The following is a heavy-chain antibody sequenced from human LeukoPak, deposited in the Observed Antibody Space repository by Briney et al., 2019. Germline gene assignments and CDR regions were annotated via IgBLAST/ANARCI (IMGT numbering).Heavy chain of an antibody. Sequence: GGSLGLSCAASGFTFSSYSMNWVRQAPGKGPEWVSSISSSSSYIYYADSVKGRFTISRDNAKNSLYLQMNSLRAEDTAVYYCASGSYYTNYFDYWGQGTLVTVSS. CDR1: GFTFSSYS. J-gene: IGHJ4*02. CDR3: ASGSYYTNYFDY. V-gene: IGHV3-21*01. CDR2: ISSSSSYI. D-gene: IGHD1-26*01.